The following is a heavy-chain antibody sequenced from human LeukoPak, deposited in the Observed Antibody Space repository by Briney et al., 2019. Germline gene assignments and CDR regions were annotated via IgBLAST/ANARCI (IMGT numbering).Heavy chain of an antibody. CDR3: VRDLGWCTGGVCSR. Sequence: PGGSLRLSCAASGFTFSDYWIHWVRQVPGKGLVRVSRINGDGTITHYADSVKGRFIISRDNAKNTLYLQMNSLRAEDTAVYYCVRDLGWCTGGVCSRWGQGTPVTVSS. CDR2: INGDGTIT. CDR1: GFTFSDYW. V-gene: IGHV3-74*01. J-gene: IGHJ4*02. D-gene: IGHD2-8*02.